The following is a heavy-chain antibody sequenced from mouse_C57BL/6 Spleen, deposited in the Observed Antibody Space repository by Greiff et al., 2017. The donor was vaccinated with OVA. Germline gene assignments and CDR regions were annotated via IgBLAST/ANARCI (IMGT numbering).Heavy chain of an antibody. CDR2: IYPGSGST. D-gene: IGHD1-1*01. V-gene: IGHV1-55*01. J-gene: IGHJ2*01. CDR1: GYTFTSYW. CDR3: ARGTVVAKEKYYFDY. Sequence: QVQLQQPGAELVKPGASVKMSCKASGYTFTSYWITWVKQRPGQGLEWIGDIYPGSGSTNYNEKFKSKATLTVDTSSSTAYMQLSSLTSEDSAVYYCARGTVVAKEKYYFDYWGQGTTLTVSS.